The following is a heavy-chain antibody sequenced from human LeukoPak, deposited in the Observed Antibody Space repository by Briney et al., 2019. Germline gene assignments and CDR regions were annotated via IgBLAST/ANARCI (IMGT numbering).Heavy chain of an antibody. CDR3: ARVAHYAGNEYDAFDI. D-gene: IGHD4-23*01. Sequence: SETLSLTCTVSGGSPRSYYWSWIRQPPGKGLEWIGYINNSGGTNYHPSLNSRVTISVDTSKNQFSLKLSSVTAADTAVYSCARVAHYAGNEYDAFDIWGQGTMVTVSS. J-gene: IGHJ3*02. V-gene: IGHV4-59*01. CDR2: INNSGGT. CDR1: GGSPRSYY.